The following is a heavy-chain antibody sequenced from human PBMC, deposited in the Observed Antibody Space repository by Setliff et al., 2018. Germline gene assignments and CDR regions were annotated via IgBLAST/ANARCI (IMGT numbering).Heavy chain of an antibody. V-gene: IGHV3-23*01. Sequence: GSLRLSCAASGFTFDDYAMHWVRQAPGKGLEWVSGISSTGGSTYYADSVQGRFTISRDNSKNTLYLQMNSLRAADTAVYYCAKGNPLPLTGDYWYFDLWGRGTLVTVSS. CDR1: GFTFDDYA. CDR2: ISSTGGST. D-gene: IGHD7-27*01. J-gene: IGHJ2*01. CDR3: AKGNPLPLTGDYWYFDL.